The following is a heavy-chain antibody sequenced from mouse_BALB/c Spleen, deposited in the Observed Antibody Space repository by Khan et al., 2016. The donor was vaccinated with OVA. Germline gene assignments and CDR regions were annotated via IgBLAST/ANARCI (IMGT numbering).Heavy chain of an antibody. Sequence: EALLQESGPGLVKPSQSLSLTCTVTGYSITSDYAWNWIRQFPGNKLEWLGYISYSGSTTYNPSLKSRISITRDTSKNQFFLQLNSVTAEDTATYYCTKGRYYEWYFDVWGAGTTVTVSS. D-gene: IGHD1-1*01. CDR2: ISYSGST. V-gene: IGHV3-2*02. CDR1: GYSITSDYA. J-gene: IGHJ1*01. CDR3: TKGRYYEWYFDV.